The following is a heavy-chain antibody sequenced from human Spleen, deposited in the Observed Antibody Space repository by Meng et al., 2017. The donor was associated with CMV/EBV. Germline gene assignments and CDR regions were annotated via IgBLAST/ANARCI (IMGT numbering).Heavy chain of an antibody. Sequence: CAASGFTFNTFAMHWVRQAPGKGLEWVALISLDGSDKYYADSVKGRFTISRDDSRNTLYVQMSSLRAEDTAVYYCARDRTGYDYLDYWGQGTLVTVSS. CDR3: ARDRTGYDYLDY. J-gene: IGHJ4*02. CDR2: ISLDGSDK. V-gene: IGHV3-30*04. D-gene: IGHD5-12*01. CDR1: GFTFNTFA.